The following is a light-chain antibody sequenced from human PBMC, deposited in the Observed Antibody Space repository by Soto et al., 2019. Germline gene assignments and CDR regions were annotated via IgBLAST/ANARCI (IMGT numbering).Light chain of an antibody. J-gene: IGKJ5*01. CDR3: QQRSKWPIT. Sequence: EVVMTQSPATLSVSPGERATLSCRASESVSSNLAWYQQRPGQAPRLVIYGASTRATGIPARFSGGGSGTEFTLTISSLQSEDFAVYYCQQRSKWPITFGQGTRLEIK. CDR1: ESVSSN. CDR2: GAS. V-gene: IGKV3-15*01.